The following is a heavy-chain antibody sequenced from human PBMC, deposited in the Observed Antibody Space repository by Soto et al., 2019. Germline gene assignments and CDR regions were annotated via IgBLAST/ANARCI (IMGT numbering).Heavy chain of an antibody. D-gene: IGHD4-4*01. V-gene: IGHV1-3*01. Sequence: ASVKVSCKAAGYTFSAYAMNWVRQAPGQSLEWMGWINVGSGNTRYSQNFQGRVSITRDTSASTVYMELTGLKSEDTAMYYCARHISNFRYYYYAMDVWGQGTTVTVSS. CDR3: ARHISNFRYYYYAMDV. J-gene: IGHJ6*02. CDR1: GYTFSAYA. CDR2: INVGSGNT.